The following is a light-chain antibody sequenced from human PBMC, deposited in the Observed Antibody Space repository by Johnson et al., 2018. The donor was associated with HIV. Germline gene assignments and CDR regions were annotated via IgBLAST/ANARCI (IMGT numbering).Light chain of an antibody. CDR2: ENN. CDR3: GTWDSSLSAGPLQG. J-gene: IGLJ1*01. CDR1: NSNIGNNY. Sequence: QSVLTQPPSVSAAPGQKVTISCSGSNSNIGNNYVSWYQQVPGTAPKLLIYENNKRPSGIPDRFSGSKSGTSATLGITVLQTGDEADYYCGTWDSSLSAGPLQGFGTGTKVTVL. V-gene: IGLV1-51*02.